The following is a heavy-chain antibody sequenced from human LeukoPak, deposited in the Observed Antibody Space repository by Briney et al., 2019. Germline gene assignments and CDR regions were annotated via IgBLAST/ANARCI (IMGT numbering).Heavy chain of an antibody. CDR2: INHSGST. D-gene: IGHD2-2*01. CDR1: GGSFRGYY. J-gene: IGHJ6*03. V-gene: IGHV4-34*01. Sequence: SEPLSLTCALYGGSFRGYYWSWIRQPPAKGLEWIGEINHSGSTNYNPSLNSRITISVDTSKTQFSLKLSSVTAADTPVYYCASLGRKSYCSSTSCYRYYYYYMDVWGKGTTVTVSS. CDR3: ASLGRKSYCSSTSCYRYYYYYMDV.